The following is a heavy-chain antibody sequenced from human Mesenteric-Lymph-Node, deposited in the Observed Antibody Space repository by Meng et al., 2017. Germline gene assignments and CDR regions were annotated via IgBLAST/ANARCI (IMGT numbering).Heavy chain of an antibody. V-gene: IGHV4-34*01. D-gene: IGHD4-17*01. CDR2: INHSGST. CDR3: ARGRGYGDYGSLY. J-gene: IGHJ4*02. CDR1: GGSFSGYY. Sequence: QVQQQQWGAGLLKPSETLSLTCAVYGGSFSGYYWSWIRQPPGKGLEWIGEINHSGSTNYNPSLKSRVTISVDTSKNQFSLKLSSVTAADTAVYYCARGRGYGDYGSLYWGQGTLVTVSS.